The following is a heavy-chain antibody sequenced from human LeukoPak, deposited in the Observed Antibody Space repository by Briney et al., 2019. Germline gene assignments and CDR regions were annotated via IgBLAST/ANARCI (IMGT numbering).Heavy chain of an antibody. CDR2: IYYSGST. D-gene: IGHD5-18*01. V-gene: IGHV4-39*07. CDR1: GGSISSSSYY. Sequence: SETLSLTCTVSGGSISSSSYYWGWIRQPPGKGLEWIGSIYYSGSTNYNPSLKSRVTISVDTSKNQFSLKLSSVTAADTAVYYCARASIQLWPHYYFDYWGQGTLVTVSS. CDR3: ARASIQLWPHYYFDY. J-gene: IGHJ4*02.